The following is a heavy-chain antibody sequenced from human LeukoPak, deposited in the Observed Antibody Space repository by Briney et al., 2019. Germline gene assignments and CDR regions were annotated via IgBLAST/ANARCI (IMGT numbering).Heavy chain of an antibody. J-gene: IGHJ4*02. Sequence: ASVKVSCKASGYTFTSYGISWVRQAPGQGLEWMGWISAYNGNTNYAQKLQGRVTMTTDTSTSTAYMELSRLRSDDTAVYYCARARFGELYIDYWGQGTLVTVSS. CDR2: ISAYNGNT. D-gene: IGHD3-10*01. V-gene: IGHV1-18*01. CDR1: GYTFTSYG. CDR3: ARARFGELYIDY.